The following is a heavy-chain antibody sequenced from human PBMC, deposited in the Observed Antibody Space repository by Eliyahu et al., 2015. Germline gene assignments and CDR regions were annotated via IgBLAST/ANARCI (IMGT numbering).Heavy chain of an antibody. V-gene: IGHV4-39*01. CDR2: INYSGST. J-gene: IGHJ5*01. CDR3: ARDAGYTSGWYEF. Sequence: QESGPGLVXASETLSLTCTVSGXSISTTPYYWAWIRQPPGKGLEWIGSINYSGSTYPNPSLRSRVTITVDTSKNQFSLRLNSVTAADTAVYYCARDAGYTSGWYEFWGQGTLVTVTS. D-gene: IGHD5-18*01. CDR1: GXSISTTPYY.